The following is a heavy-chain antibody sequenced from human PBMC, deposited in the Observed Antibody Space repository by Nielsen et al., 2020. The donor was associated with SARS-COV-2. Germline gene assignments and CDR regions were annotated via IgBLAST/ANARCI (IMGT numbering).Heavy chain of an antibody. Sequence: GGSLRLSCAASGFTFRTYAMHWVRQAPGKGLEWVAIISFDGTTKYNEDSVKGRFTISRDNSKNTLYLQMKSLRAKDTAVYYCAREWEDYDSSGFDYWGQGTLVTVSS. CDR3: AREWEDYDSSGFDY. CDR2: ISFDGTTK. D-gene: IGHD3-22*01. V-gene: IGHV3-30-3*01. CDR1: GFTFRTYA. J-gene: IGHJ4*02.